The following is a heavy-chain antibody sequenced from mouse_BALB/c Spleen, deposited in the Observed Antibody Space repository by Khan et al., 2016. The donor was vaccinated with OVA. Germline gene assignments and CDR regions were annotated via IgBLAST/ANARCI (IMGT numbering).Heavy chain of an antibody. D-gene: IGHD1-1*01. J-gene: IGHJ2*01. Sequence: EVQLQESGPGLVKPSQSLSLTCTVTGSSITSDYAWNWIRQFPGNRLEWMAYISYSGRTSYNPSLKSRISITRDTSKNQFFLQLNSVTTEDTATYYCARSVTITTVVATDFDYWGQGTTLTVSS. CDR3: ARSVTITTVVATDFDY. CDR1: GSSITSDYA. V-gene: IGHV3-2*02. CDR2: ISYSGRT.